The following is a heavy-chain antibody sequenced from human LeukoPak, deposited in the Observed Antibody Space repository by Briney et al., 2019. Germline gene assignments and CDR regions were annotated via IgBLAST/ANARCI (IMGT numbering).Heavy chain of an antibody. D-gene: IGHD3-3*02. J-gene: IGHJ6*03. V-gene: IGHV4-59*01. CDR3: ARDSTDYYYYMDV. CDR1: GGSISSYY. CDR2: IYYSGST. Sequence: SETLSLTCTVSGGSISSYYWSWIRQPPGKRLEWIGYIYYSGSTNYNPSLKSRVTISVDTSKNQFSLKLSSVTAADTAACYCARDSTDYYYYMDVWGKGTTVTVSS.